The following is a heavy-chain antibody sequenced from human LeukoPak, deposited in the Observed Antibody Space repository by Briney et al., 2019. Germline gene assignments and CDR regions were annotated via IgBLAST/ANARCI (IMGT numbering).Heavy chain of an antibody. V-gene: IGHV4-39*07. Sequence: PSETLSLTCTVSGGSINTPNYYWGWIRQPPGKGLEWIGSIYYSGSTYYNPSLKSRVTISVDTSKNQFSLKLSSVTAADTAVYYCARDYYDSSGYLSNWGQGTLVTVSS. CDR3: ARDYYDSSGYLSN. CDR1: GGSINTPNYY. CDR2: IYYSGST. D-gene: IGHD3-22*01. J-gene: IGHJ4*02.